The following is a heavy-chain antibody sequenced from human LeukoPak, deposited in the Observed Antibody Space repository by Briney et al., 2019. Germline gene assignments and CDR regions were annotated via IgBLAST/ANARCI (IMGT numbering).Heavy chain of an antibody. V-gene: IGHV3-9*01. CDR1: GFTIDKYA. D-gene: IGHD2/OR15-2a*01. Sequence: GESLRLSCAASGFTIDKYAMHWVRQVPGKGLEWVSGISLNSGKTAYADSVKGRFTIARDDARKTLYLQMNSLRAEDTAVYYCLTIVETTFDAFDIWGQGTMVTVSS. CDR2: ISLNSGKT. J-gene: IGHJ3*02. CDR3: LTIVETTFDAFDI.